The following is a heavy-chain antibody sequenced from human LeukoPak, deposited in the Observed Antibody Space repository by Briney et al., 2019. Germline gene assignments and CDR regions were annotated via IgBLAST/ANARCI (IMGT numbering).Heavy chain of an antibody. CDR3: ARSVGSFDY. CDR1: GFTLTSDS. V-gene: IGHV3-48*01. Sequence: PGGSLRLSCAASGFTLTSDSMNWVRQAPGKGLEWISYISSGATTTYYADSVKGRFTISRDNSKNTLYLEMNSLRAEDTAVYYCARSVGSFDYWGQGTLVTVSS. D-gene: IGHD3-16*01. J-gene: IGHJ4*02. CDR2: ISSGATTT.